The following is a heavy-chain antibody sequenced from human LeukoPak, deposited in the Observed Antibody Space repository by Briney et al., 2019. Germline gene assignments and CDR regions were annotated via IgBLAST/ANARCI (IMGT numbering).Heavy chain of an antibody. Sequence: PGGSLRLSCAASGFTLSTYSMNWVRQAPGKGLEWVSSITSSSSYYADSVEGRFTISRDNAKNSLFLQMNSLRAEDTAVYFCARDPDPHDYGDYEEGFWYYYAMDVWGKGATVTVSS. V-gene: IGHV3-21*01. J-gene: IGHJ6*04. CDR1: GFTLSTYS. CDR2: ITSSSSY. D-gene: IGHD4-17*01. CDR3: ARDPDPHDYGDYEEGFWYYYAMDV.